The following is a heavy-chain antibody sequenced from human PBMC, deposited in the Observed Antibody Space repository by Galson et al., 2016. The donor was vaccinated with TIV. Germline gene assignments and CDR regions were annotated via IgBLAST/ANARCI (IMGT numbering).Heavy chain of an antibody. D-gene: IGHD4/OR15-4a*01. Sequence: LRLSCAASGFSFRNYVMSWVRLAPGKGLEWVSSLSLNGDYTYYADSVKGRFAISRDNSKYPLFLQFNSLTAGDTAIYSCEKVGERGDYLVDAFDVWGQGTVVTV. CDR2: LSLNGDYT. CDR1: GFSFRNYV. CDR3: EKVGERGDYLVDAFDV. V-gene: IGHV3-23*01. J-gene: IGHJ3*01.